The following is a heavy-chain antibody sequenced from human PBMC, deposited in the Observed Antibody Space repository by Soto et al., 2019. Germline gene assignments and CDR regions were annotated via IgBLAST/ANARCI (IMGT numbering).Heavy chain of an antibody. CDR3: AKDPSWVATIDV. Sequence: GGSLRLSCAASGFTFSSYAMHWVRQAPGKGLEWVAVISFDGSNKNYADSVKGRFTISRDDSKNTLYLQMNSLRAEDTAVYYCAKDPSWVATIDVWGKGTTVTVSS. J-gene: IGHJ6*04. CDR1: GFTFSSYA. D-gene: IGHD5-12*01. V-gene: IGHV3-30*18. CDR2: ISFDGSNK.